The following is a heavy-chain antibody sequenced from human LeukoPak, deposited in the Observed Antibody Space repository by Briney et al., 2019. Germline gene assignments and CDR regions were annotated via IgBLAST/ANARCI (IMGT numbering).Heavy chain of an antibody. D-gene: IGHD4-17*01. CDR2: INPNSGGT. CDR1: GYAFTGYY. CDR3: ARGASGVYTVTTSWFDP. Sequence: ASVKVSCKASGYAFTGYYMHWVRQAPGQGLEWMGWINPNSGGTNYAQKFQGRVTMTRDTSISTAYMELSRLRSDDTAVYYCARGASGVYTVTTSWFDPWGQGTLVTVSS. V-gene: IGHV1-2*02. J-gene: IGHJ5*02.